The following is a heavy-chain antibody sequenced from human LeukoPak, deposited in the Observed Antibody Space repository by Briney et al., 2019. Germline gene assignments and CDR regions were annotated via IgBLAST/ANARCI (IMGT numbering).Heavy chain of an antibody. V-gene: IGHV4-61*02. D-gene: IGHD6-13*01. J-gene: IGHJ5*02. CDR2: IYTSGST. Sequence: PSETLSLTCTVSGGSISSGSYYWSWIRQPAGKGLEWIGRIYTSGSTNYSPSLKSRVTISVDTSKNQFSLKLSSVTAADTAVYYCARDRGAAFDPWGQGTLVTVSS. CDR3: ARDRGAAFDP. CDR1: GGSISSGSYY.